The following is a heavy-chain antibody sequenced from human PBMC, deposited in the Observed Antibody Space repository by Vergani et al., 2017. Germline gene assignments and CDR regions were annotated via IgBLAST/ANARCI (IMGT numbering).Heavy chain of an antibody. CDR3: ARDHCRGTSCYRYDAFDI. D-gene: IGHD2-2*01. J-gene: IGHJ3*02. V-gene: IGHV3-21*01. Sequence: EVQLLESGGGLVQPGGSLRLSCAASGFTFSSYAMSWVRQAPGKGLEWVSSISSSSSYIYYADSVKGRFTISRDNAKNSLYLQMNSLRAEDTAVYYCARDHCRGTSCYRYDAFDIWGQGTMVTVSS. CDR2: ISSSSSYI. CDR1: GFTFSSYA.